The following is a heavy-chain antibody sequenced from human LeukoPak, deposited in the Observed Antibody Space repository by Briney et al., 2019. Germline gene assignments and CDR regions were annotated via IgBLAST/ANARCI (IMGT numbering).Heavy chain of an antibody. CDR3: ARHRSGYSYIYYFDY. CDR1: GGSISSSIYY. CDR2: IYYSGST. J-gene: IGHJ4*02. Sequence: SETLSPTCTVSGGSISSSIYYWGWIRQPPGKGLEWIGSIYYSGSTYYNPSLKSRVTISVDTSKNQFSLKLSSVTAADTAVYYCARHRSGYSYIYYFDYWGQGTLVTVSS. V-gene: IGHV4-39*01. D-gene: IGHD5-18*01.